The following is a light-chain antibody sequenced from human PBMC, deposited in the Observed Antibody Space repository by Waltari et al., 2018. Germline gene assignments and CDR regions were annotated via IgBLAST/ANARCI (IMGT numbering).Light chain of an antibody. V-gene: IGKV3-11*01. Sequence: EVVLTQSPATLSLSPGDRATLSCRASQSVGRSLSWYHQKPGQPPRLLIYDASTRATGIPARISGSGSGTDFTLTIGSLESEDFAVYFCLQRSNWPPTFGGGTTVEIK. CDR3: LQRSNWPPT. CDR1: QSVGRS. CDR2: DAS. J-gene: IGKJ4*01.